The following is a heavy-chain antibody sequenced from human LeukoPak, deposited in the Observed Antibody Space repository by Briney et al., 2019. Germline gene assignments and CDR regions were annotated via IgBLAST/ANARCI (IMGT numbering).Heavy chain of an antibody. CDR2: LSSSGSTT. CDR1: GFTFSDYY. Sequence: GGSLRLSCAASGFTFSDYYMTWIRQAPGKGLEWVSYLSSSGSTTYYADSVKGRFTISRDNAKNSLFLQMNSLRAEDTAVYFCARATWDPNYYYYMDVWGKGTTVTISS. J-gene: IGHJ6*03. CDR3: ARATWDPNYYYYMDV. D-gene: IGHD1-26*01. V-gene: IGHV3-11*04.